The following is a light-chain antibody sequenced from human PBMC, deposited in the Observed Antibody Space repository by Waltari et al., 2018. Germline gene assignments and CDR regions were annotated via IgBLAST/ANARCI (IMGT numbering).Light chain of an antibody. J-gene: IGKJ2*01. V-gene: IGKV1-12*01. Sequence: DIQMTQSPSSVSASVGDRVTLTCRASQGISSRLAWYQQKPGKAPKLLIYDASSLHSGVPSRFSGSGSGTEFTLTISSLQPEDFATYYCQHYNLHSETFGQGTKLEIK. CDR1: QGISSR. CDR3: QHYNLHSET. CDR2: DAS.